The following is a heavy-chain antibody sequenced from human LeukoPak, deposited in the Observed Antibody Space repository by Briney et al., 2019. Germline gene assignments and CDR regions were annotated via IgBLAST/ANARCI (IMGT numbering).Heavy chain of an antibody. V-gene: IGHV4-34*01. CDR3: ARVGPFGYYYYGMDV. CDR1: GGSFSGYY. D-gene: IGHD3-10*01. CDR2: INHSGST. Sequence: PSETLSLTCAVYGGSFSGYYWSWIRQPPGKGPEWIGEINHSGSTNYNPSLKSRVTISVDTSKNQFSLKLSSVTAADTAVYYCARVGPFGYYYYGMDVWGQGTTVTVSS. J-gene: IGHJ6*02.